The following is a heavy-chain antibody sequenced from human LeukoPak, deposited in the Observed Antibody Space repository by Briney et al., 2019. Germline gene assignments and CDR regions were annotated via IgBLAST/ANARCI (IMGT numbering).Heavy chain of an antibody. CDR1: GFTFSSYG. CDR2: IRYDGSNK. Sequence: GGSLRLSCAASGFTFSSYGMHWVRQAPGKGLEWVAFIRYDGSNKYYADSVKGRFTISRDNTKNSLYLQMHTLRAEDTAVYYCARASYYYDSGGFDSWGQGILVTVSS. D-gene: IGHD3-22*01. J-gene: IGHJ4*02. V-gene: IGHV3-30*02. CDR3: ARASYYYDSGGFDS.